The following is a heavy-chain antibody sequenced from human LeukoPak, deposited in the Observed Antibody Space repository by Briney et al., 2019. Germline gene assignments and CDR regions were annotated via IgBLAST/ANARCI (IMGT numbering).Heavy chain of an antibody. Sequence: GASVKVSCKASGYTFTSYGISWVRQAPGQGLEWMGWISAYNGNTNYAQKLQGRVTMTTDTSTSTAYMELRSLRSDDTAVYYCARWRASDVYYYYYDMDVWGQGTTVTVSS. J-gene: IGHJ6*02. CDR3: ARWRASDVYYYYYDMDV. CDR1: GYTFTSYG. V-gene: IGHV1-18*01. CDR2: ISAYNGNT. D-gene: IGHD3-3*01.